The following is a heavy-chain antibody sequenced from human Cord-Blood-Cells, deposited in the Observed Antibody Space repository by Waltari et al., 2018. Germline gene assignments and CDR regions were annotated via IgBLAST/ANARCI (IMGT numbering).Heavy chain of an antibody. Sequence: QVQLEQSGAAVTKQGDSVTVHCTASGYTFTGYYMHWVRQAPGQGLELMGWINPNSGGTNYAQKFQGRVTMTRDTSISTAYMELSRLRSDDMAVYYCANDSGWFDPWGQGTLVTVSS. CDR3: ANDSGWFDP. J-gene: IGHJ5*02. V-gene: IGHV1-2*02. CDR2: INPNSGGT. CDR1: GYTFTGYY. D-gene: IGHD6-19*01.